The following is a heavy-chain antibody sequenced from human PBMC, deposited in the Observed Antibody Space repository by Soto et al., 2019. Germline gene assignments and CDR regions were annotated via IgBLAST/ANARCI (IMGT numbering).Heavy chain of an antibody. Sequence: EVRLLESGGGLAQPGGSRRLSCAASRFTFSSSAMNWVRHAPGKGLEWVSSIRVGGGDAFYADSVRGRFTVSRDISRNTLYLQMNRLRAEDTTIYYCAKCSVGTVRTSGWCNWFDPWGQGTLVTVSS. V-gene: IGHV3-23*01. J-gene: IGHJ5*02. CDR2: IRVGGGDA. CDR1: RFTFSSSA. CDR3: AKCSVGTVRTSGWCNWFDP. D-gene: IGHD6-19*01.